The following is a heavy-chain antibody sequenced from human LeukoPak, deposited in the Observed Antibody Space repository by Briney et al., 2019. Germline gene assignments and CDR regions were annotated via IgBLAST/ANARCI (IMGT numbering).Heavy chain of an antibody. Sequence: GGSLRLSCAASGFTFSSYGMHWVRQAPGKGLEWVAVISYDGSNKYYADSVKGRFTISRDNSKNTLYLQMNSLRAEDTAVYYCARVDYSSGWYDWFDPWGQGTLVTVSS. D-gene: IGHD6-19*01. CDR3: ARVDYSSGWYDWFDP. V-gene: IGHV3-30*03. CDR1: GFTFSSYG. J-gene: IGHJ5*02. CDR2: ISYDGSNK.